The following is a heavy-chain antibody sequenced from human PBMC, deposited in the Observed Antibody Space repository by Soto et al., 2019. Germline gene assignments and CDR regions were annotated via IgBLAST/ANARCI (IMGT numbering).Heavy chain of an antibody. CDR3: ARVIGYCGGDCYSDAFDI. CDR2: IYHSGST. D-gene: IGHD2-21*02. V-gene: IGHV4-30-2*01. Sequence: SETLSLTCAVSGGSISSGGYSWSWIRQPPGKGLEWIGYIYHSGSTYYNPSLKSRVTISVDRSKNQFSLKLSSVTAADTAVYYCARVIGYCGGDCYSDAFDIWGQGTMVTVSS. CDR1: GGSISSGGYS. J-gene: IGHJ3*02.